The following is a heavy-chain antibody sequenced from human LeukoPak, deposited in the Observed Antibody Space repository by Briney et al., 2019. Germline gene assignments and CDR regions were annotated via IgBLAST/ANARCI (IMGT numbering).Heavy chain of an antibody. V-gene: IGHV4-34*01. D-gene: IGHD3-22*01. CDR2: INHSGST. CDR3: ASPYYYDSSGYVLDY. J-gene: IGHJ4*02. CDR1: GGSFSGYY. Sequence: SETLSVTCAVYGGSFSGYYWSWIRQPPGKGMEWIGEINHSGSTNYNLSLKSRVTISVDTSKNQFSLKLSSVTAADTAVYYCASPYYYDSSGYVLDYWGQGTLVTVSS.